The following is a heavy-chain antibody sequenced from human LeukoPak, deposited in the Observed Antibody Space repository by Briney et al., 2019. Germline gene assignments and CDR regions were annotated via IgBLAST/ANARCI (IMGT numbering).Heavy chain of an antibody. Sequence: GGSLRLSCVASGFTFSNYWMSWVRQAPGKGLERVANINQDGSEKYSVDSVKGRFTFSRDNAKNSLFLQMNSLRADDTAVYYCAKDLAAGPPYYYYGMDVWGQGTTVTVSS. CDR1: GFTFSNYW. J-gene: IGHJ6*02. D-gene: IGHD6-19*01. V-gene: IGHV3-7*01. CDR2: INQDGSEK. CDR3: AKDLAAGPPYYYYGMDV.